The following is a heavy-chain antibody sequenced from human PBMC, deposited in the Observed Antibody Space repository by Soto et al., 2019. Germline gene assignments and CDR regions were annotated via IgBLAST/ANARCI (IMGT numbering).Heavy chain of an antibody. J-gene: IGHJ5*02. D-gene: IGHD2-15*01. CDR1: GGTLSSYA. Sequence: SVKVSCKASGGTLSSYAISWVRQAPGQGLEWMGGIIPIFGTANYAQKFQGRVTITADKSTSTAYMELSSLRSEDTAVYYCARADCSGGSCYYRNWFDPWGQGTLVTVSS. CDR2: IIPIFGTA. CDR3: ARADCSGGSCYYRNWFDP. V-gene: IGHV1-69*06.